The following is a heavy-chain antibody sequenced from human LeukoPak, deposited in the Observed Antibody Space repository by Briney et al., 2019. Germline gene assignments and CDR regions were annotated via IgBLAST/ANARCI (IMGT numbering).Heavy chain of an antibody. CDR2: MRHDGSDK. J-gene: IGHJ6*03. D-gene: IGHD3-16*01. CDR3: ARTNYVNKYMDI. V-gene: IGHV3-7*01. CDR1: RFTFNDYW. Sequence: GGSLRLSCVAYRFTFNDYWMSWVRQAPGKGLEWVANMRHDGSDKNYLDSVKGRFTVSRDNARNSLYLQMKGLRVEDTAVYYCARTNYVNKYMDIWGEGTTVTVS.